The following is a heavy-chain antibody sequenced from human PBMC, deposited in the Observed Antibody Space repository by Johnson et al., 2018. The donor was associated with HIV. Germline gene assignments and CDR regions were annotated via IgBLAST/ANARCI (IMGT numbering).Heavy chain of an antibody. CDR1: GFTFSTFA. CDR3: GRDYDYDNSDQSGIDVFDV. V-gene: IGHV3-30-3*01. J-gene: IGHJ3*01. CDR2: VSYDGINK. D-gene: IGHD3-22*01. Sequence: QVQLMESGGGVVQPGGSLRLSCAASGFTFSTFAIHWVRQAPGKGLDCVAVVSYDGINKYYADSVKGRFTISRDISENTAYLQMNGLRVADTAMYYCGRDYDYDNSDQSGIDVFDVWGQGTKVTVSS.